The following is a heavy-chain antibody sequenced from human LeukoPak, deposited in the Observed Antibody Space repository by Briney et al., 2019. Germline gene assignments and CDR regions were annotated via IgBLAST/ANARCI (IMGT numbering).Heavy chain of an antibody. Sequence: SETLSLTCAVYGGSFSGYYWSWIRQPPGKGLEWIGEINHSGSTNYNPSLKSRVTISVDTSKNQFSLKLSSVTAADTAVYYCARVTTYCSSTSWYLGWFDPWGHGTLVTVSS. J-gene: IGHJ5*02. D-gene: IGHD2-2*01. V-gene: IGHV4-34*01. CDR1: GGSFSGYY. CDR3: ARVTTYCSSTSWYLGWFDP. CDR2: INHSGST.